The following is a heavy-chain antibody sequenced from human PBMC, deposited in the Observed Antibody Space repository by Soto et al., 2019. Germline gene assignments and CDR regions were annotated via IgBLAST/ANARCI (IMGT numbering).Heavy chain of an antibody. Sequence: PGGSLRLSCVASGFTFSGYGMHWVRQAPGKGLEWVAIISYDGSNTYYADSVKGRFTISRDNAKNSLYLQMNSLRVEDTALYYCARAPGFYGDFFDYWGQGTLVTVSS. CDR2: ISYDGSNT. CDR1: GFTFSGYG. J-gene: IGHJ4*02. CDR3: ARAPGFYGDFFDY. V-gene: IGHV3-30*03. D-gene: IGHD4-17*01.